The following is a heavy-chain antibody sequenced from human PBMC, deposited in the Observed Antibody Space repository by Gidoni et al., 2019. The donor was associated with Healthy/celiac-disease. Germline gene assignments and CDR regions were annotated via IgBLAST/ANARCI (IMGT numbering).Heavy chain of an antibody. J-gene: IGHJ5*02. Sequence: QVQLVQSGAEVKKPGASGKVSCKASGYTFPSYYMPWVRQAPGQGLEWMGIINPSGGSTSYAQKCQGRVTMTRDTSTSTVDMELSSLRSEDTAVYYCARDITIFGVVNWFDPWGQGTLVTVSS. D-gene: IGHD3-3*01. V-gene: IGHV1-46*01. CDR2: INPSGGST. CDR1: GYTFPSYY. CDR3: ARDITIFGVVNWFDP.